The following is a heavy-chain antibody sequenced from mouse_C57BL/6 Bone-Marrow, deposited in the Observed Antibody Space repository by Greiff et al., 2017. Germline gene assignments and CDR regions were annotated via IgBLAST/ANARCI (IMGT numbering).Heavy chain of an antibody. CDR3: ARSYYGNYFDY. J-gene: IGHJ2*01. V-gene: IGHV1-52*01. CDR1: GYTFTSYW. CDR2: IDPSDSET. Sequence: QVQLQQSGAELVRPGASVKLSCTASGYTFTSYWMHWVKQRPIQGLEWIGNIDPSDSETHYNQKFKDKATLTVDKSSSTAYMQLSSLTSEDSAVYYCARSYYGNYFDYWGQGTTLTVSS. D-gene: IGHD1-1*01.